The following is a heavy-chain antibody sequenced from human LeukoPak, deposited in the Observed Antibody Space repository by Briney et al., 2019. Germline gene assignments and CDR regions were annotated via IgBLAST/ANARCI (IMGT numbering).Heavy chain of an antibody. Sequence: SETPSLTCTVSGGSISSGGYYWSWIREHPGKGLEWIGYIYYSGSTYYNPSLKSRVTISVDTSKNQFSLKLSSVTAADTAVYYCARDAEGGGAFDIWGQGTMVTVSS. V-gene: IGHV4-31*03. CDR3: ARDAEGGGAFDI. D-gene: IGHD3-16*01. CDR2: IYYSGST. CDR1: GGSISSGGYY. J-gene: IGHJ3*02.